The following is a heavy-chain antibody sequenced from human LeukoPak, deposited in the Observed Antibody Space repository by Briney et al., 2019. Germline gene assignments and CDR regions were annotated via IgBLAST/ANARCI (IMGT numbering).Heavy chain of an antibody. J-gene: IGHJ4*02. D-gene: IGHD6-19*01. Sequence: GRSLRLSCAASGFNFNDYAMHWVRQAPGKGLEGVSGISWNSGSLVYAGSVKGRFTVSRDNAKNSLYLQMNSLRAEDMALYYCVKGETAVAGGAFDYWGQGTLVTVSS. V-gene: IGHV3-9*03. CDR3: VKGETAVAGGAFDY. CDR2: ISWNSGSL. CDR1: GFNFNDYA.